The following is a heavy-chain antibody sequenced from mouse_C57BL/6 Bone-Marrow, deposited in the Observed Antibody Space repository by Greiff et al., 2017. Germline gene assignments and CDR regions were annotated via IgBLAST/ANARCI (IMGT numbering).Heavy chain of an antibody. Sequence: QVQLKQPGAELVKPGASVKLSCKASGYTFTSYWMHWVKQRPGRGLEWIGRIDPNSGGTKYNEKFKSKATLTVDKPSSTAYLQLSSLTAEDSSVYYCARYHYSNYAWFAYWGQGTLVTVSA. CDR2: IDPNSGGT. CDR3: ARYHYSNYAWFAY. CDR1: GYTFTSYW. J-gene: IGHJ3*01. D-gene: IGHD2-5*01. V-gene: IGHV1-72*01.